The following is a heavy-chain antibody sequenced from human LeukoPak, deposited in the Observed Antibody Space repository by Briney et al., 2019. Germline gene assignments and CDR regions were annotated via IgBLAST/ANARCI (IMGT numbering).Heavy chain of an antibody. J-gene: IGHJ3*02. Sequence: ASMKVSCKASGYTFTSYGISWVRQAPGQGLEWMGWISAYNGNTNYAQKLQGRVTMTTDTSTSTAYMELRSLRSDDTAVYYCARDALGYCSSTSCGEGAFDIWGQGTMVTVSS. CDR1: GYTFTSYG. V-gene: IGHV1-18*01. CDR3: ARDALGYCSSTSCGEGAFDI. D-gene: IGHD2-2*01. CDR2: ISAYNGNT.